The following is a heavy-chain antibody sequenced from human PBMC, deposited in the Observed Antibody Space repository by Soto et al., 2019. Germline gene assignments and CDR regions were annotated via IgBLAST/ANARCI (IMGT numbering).Heavy chain of an antibody. CDR3: ARELRFGEDYYGMDV. V-gene: IGHV4-31*03. Sequence: QVQLQESGPGLVKPSQTLSLTCTVSGGSISSGGYYWSWIRQHPGKGLEWIGYINYSGSTYYNPSLKSRGTISVDTSKNQFSLKLSSVTAADTAVYYCARELRFGEDYYGMDVWGQGTTVTVSS. CDR1: GGSISSGGYY. CDR2: INYSGST. D-gene: IGHD3-10*01. J-gene: IGHJ6*02.